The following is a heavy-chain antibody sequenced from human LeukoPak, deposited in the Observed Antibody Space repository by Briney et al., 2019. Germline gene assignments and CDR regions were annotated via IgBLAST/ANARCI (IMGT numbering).Heavy chain of an antibody. Sequence: SETLSLTCAVYGGSFSGYYWSWIRQPPGKGLEWIGEINHSGSTNYNPSPKSRVTISVDTSKNQFSLKLSSVTAADTAVYYRARGHRQGYDFWSGYYILGYWGQGTLVTVSS. CDR2: INHSGST. D-gene: IGHD3-3*01. CDR1: GGSFSGYY. J-gene: IGHJ4*02. V-gene: IGHV4-34*01. CDR3: ARGHRQGYDFWSGYYILGY.